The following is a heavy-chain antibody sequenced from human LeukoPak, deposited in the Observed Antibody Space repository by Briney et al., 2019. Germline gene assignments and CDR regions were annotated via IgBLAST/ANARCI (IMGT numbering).Heavy chain of an antibody. CDR2: INNDGSST. D-gene: IGHD5-18*01. V-gene: IGHV3-74*01. CDR3: ARGEPNYSYFK. CDR1: GFTFSRYW. J-gene: IGHJ4*02. Sequence: RGSLRLSCAASGFTFSRYWMHWVRQAPGKGLVWVSRINNDGSSTVYADSVKGRFTISRDNAKNTVYLQMNSLRVVDTAVYYCARGEPNYSYFKWGQGTLVSVS.